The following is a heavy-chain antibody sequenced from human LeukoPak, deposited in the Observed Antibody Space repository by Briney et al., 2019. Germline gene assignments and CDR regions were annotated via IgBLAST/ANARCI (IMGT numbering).Heavy chain of an antibody. V-gene: IGHV1-2*02. CDR1: GYPFIDYY. Sequence: ASVKVSCKASGYPFIDYYLHWVRQAPGQGLEWMGWINPNSGGTNYAQKFQGRVTMTRDTSISTAYVELSRLRSDDTAVYYCARDGHFDNWGQGTLVTVSS. J-gene: IGHJ4*02. CDR3: ARDGHFDN. CDR2: INPNSGGT.